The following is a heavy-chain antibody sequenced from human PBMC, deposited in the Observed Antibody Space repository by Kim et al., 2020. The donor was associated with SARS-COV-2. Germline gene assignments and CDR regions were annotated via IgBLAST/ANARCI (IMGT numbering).Heavy chain of an antibody. CDR2: IDYSGGT. D-gene: IGHD3-10*01. CDR3: ARDRGAAHYYYGMDD. V-gene: IGHV4-59*01. J-gene: IGHJ6*02. CDR1: GGSISSYY. Sequence: SENLSLTCTVSGGSISSYYWSWIRQPPGKGLEWIGYIDYSGGTNYNPSLKSRVTISVDTSKNQFSLKLSSVTAADTAVYYCARDRGAAHYYYGMDDWGQGTTVTVSS.